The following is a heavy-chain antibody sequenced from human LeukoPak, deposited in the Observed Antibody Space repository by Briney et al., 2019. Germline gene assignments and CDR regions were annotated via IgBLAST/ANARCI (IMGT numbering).Heavy chain of an antibody. CDR3: ARADYYDSSGYSY. J-gene: IGHJ4*02. CDR2: ISSSSSNI. CDR1: GFPFISYS. V-gene: IGHV3-21*01. D-gene: IGHD3-22*01. Sequence: GSLRLSCAASGFPFISYSMNWFRQAPGKGLEGVSSISSSSSNIYYADSVKGRFTISRDNAKNSLYLQMNSLRAEDTAVYYCARADYYDSSGYSYWGQGTLVTVSS.